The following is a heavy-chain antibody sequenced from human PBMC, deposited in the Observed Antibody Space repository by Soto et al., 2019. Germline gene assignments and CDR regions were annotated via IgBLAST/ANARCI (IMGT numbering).Heavy chain of an antibody. CDR1: GGTFSSYT. D-gene: IGHD5-18*01. CDR2: IIPILGIA. J-gene: IGHJ4*02. V-gene: IGHV1-69*04. CDR3: ARDETYSSYYFDD. Sequence: GSSVKVSCKASGGTFSSYTISWVRQAPGQGLEWMGRIIPILGIANYAQKFQGRVTITADKSTSTAYMELSSLRSEDTAVYFCARDETYSSYYFDDWGQGTLVTVSS.